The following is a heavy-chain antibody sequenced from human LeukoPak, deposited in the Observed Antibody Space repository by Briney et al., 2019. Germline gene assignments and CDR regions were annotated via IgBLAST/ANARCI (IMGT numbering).Heavy chain of an antibody. CDR2: ISYDGSNK. CDR3: AKDLRTTSGLGFFDY. J-gene: IGHJ4*02. CDR1: GFTFSSYA. D-gene: IGHD4-17*01. V-gene: IGHV3-30-3*01. Sequence: PGGSLRLSCAGSGFTFSSYAMNWVRQAPGKGLEWVAVISYDGSNKYYADSVKGRFTISRDDSKKTLYLQMNSLRAEDTAVYYCAKDLRTTSGLGFFDYWGQGTLVTVSS.